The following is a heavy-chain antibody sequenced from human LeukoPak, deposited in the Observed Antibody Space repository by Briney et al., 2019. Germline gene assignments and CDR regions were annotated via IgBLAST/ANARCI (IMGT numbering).Heavy chain of an antibody. CDR2: IHYNGIT. Sequence: SETLSLTCAVYGGSFSGYYWSWIRQPPGKGLEWIGYIHYNGITNYNPSLKSRVTMSLDTSKNQVSLKLNSVTAADTAVYYCARDLGTEWLRFVLGAFDIWGQGTMVTVSS. CDR1: GGSFSGYY. D-gene: IGHD5-12*01. J-gene: IGHJ3*02. CDR3: ARDLGTEWLRFVLGAFDI. V-gene: IGHV4-59*12.